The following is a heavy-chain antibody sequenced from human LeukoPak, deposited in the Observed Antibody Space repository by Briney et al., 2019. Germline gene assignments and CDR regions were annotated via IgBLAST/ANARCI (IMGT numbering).Heavy chain of an antibody. CDR3: ARPKRYSSATPDY. D-gene: IGHD6-19*01. J-gene: IGHJ4*02. V-gene: IGHV3-21*01. Sequence: GGSLRLSSAASGFTFSSYSMSWVRQAPGKGLEWVSSIGSSSSYIYYADSVKGRFTISRDNAKNSLYLQMNSLRAEDTAVYYCARPKRYSSATPDYWGQGTLVTVSS. CDR2: IGSSSSYI. CDR1: GFTFSSYS.